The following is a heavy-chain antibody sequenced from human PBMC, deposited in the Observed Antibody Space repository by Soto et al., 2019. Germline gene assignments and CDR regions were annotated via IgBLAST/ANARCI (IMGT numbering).Heavy chain of an antibody. Sequence: EVQLVESGGGLVQPGGSLKVSCAASGFTFSDSAMPWVRQASGKGLEWVGRIRNKGNNYATAYTASVKGRFTISRDDSQNTVYLQMKRLKIDDTDVYYCTARRDWTAVDPLEYWGLGTLVTVSS. D-gene: IGHD5-18*01. V-gene: IGHV3-73*02. CDR3: TARRDWTAVDPLEY. J-gene: IGHJ4*02. CDR2: IRNKGNNYAT. CDR1: GFTFSDSA.